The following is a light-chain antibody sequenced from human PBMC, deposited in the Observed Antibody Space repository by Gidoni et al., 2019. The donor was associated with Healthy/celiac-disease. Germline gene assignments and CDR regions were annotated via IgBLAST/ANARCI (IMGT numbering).Light chain of an antibody. CDR3: QQRVTWLWT. Sequence: EVFLTQSPDTLSLSPGERAILSCRASQSVNNYLVWYQQRPGQAPRLLIYDAYNRATGIPARFSGSGSGTDFTLTISSLEPEDFAVYYCQQRVTWLWTSGQGTKVEIK. V-gene: IGKV3-11*01. CDR2: DAY. J-gene: IGKJ1*01. CDR1: QSVNNY.